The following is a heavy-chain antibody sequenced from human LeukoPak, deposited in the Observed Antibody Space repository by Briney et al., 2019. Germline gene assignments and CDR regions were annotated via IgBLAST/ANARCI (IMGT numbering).Heavy chain of an antibody. CDR3: AKVKSSLKLVGA. V-gene: IGHV3-23*01. D-gene: IGHD5/OR15-5a*01. CDR1: GFIFRYSS. Sequence: GGSLRLSCAASGFIFRYSSMSWVRQAPGKGLEWVSSISTVGDITHYAESVQGRFTISRDNSRNTLYLQMSSLSVDDTAVYYCAKVKSSLKLVGAWGQGTLVTVSS. CDR2: ISTVGDIT. J-gene: IGHJ5*02.